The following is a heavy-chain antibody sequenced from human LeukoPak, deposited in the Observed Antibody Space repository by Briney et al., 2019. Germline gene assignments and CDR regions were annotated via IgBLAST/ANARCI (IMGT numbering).Heavy chain of an antibody. CDR2: MNPNSGNT. D-gene: IGHD5-12*01. Sequence: ASVKVSCKASGYTLTSYDINWVRQATGQGLEWMGWMNPNSGNTGYAQKFQGRVTMTRNTSISTAYMELSSLRSEDTAVYYCARGVSGYDYAYYYYYYMDVWGKGTTVTVSS. J-gene: IGHJ6*03. CDR3: ARGVSGYDYAYYYYYYMDV. CDR1: GYTLTSYD. V-gene: IGHV1-8*01.